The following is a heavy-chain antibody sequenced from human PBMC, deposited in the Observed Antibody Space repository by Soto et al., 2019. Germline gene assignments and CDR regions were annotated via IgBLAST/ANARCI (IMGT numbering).Heavy chain of an antibody. CDR1: GFTLNSFF. CDR3: ARATMGTLDY. CDR2: INNDGSST. V-gene: IGHV3-74*01. J-gene: IGHJ4*02. Sequence: GGSLRLSCAASGFTLNSFFMHWVRQAPGKGLMWVSRINNDGSSTTYADSVKGRFTISRDNAKNTLYLQMNSLTTEDTAVYYCARATMGTLDYWGQGSLVTVSS. D-gene: IGHD7-27*01.